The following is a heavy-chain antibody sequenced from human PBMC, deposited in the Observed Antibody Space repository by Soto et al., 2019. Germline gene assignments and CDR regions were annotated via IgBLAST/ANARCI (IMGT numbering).Heavy chain of an antibody. J-gene: IGHJ4*02. CDR1: GGSISSSSYY. V-gene: IGHV4-39*07. CDR2: IYYSGST. Sequence: PSETLSLTCTVSGGSISSSSYYWGWIRQPPGKGLEWIGSIYYSGSTYYNPSLKSRVTISVDTSKNQFSLKLTSLNTADTAIYYCTRGGDPYKTGHWGQGTLVT. D-gene: IGHD2-21*01. CDR3: TRGGDPYKTGH.